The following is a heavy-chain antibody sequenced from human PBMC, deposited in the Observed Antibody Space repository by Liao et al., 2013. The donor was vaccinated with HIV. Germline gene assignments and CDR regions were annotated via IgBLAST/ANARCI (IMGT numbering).Heavy chain of an antibody. D-gene: IGHD3-9*01. CDR3: ARDNYGDPFTIFDY. Sequence: QVQLQESGPGLVKPSETLSLTCTVSGGSISSYYWSWIRQPAGKGLEWIGRIYSSGSTNYNPSLNSRVTMSVDTSKNQVSLKLSSVTAADTAVYYCARDNYGDPFTIFDYWGQGTLVTVSS. V-gene: IGHV4-4*07. CDR2: IYSSGST. J-gene: IGHJ4*02. CDR1: GGSISSYY.